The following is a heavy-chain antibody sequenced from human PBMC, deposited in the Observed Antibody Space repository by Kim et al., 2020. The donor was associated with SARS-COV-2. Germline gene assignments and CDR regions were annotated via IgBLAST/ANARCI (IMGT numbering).Heavy chain of an antibody. CDR2: ISGGGTTI. CDR3: ARDIPNGYYGMDV. Sequence: GGSLRLSCTASGFTFSSYVMNWVRQAPGKGLEWVSYISGGGTTIYYADSVKGRFTISRDNAKNSLFLQMNSLRAEDTAVYYCARDIPNGYYGMDVCGQGTTVTVSS. D-gene: IGHD2-8*01. CDR1: GFTFSSYV. V-gene: IGHV3-48*03. J-gene: IGHJ6*02.